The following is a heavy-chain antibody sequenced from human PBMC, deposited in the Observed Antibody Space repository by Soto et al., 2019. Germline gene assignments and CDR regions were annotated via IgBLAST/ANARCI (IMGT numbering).Heavy chain of an antibody. J-gene: IGHJ4*02. CDR3: AKANSGDDDEFDY. V-gene: IGHV1-2*02. CDR2: INPKSGGT. CDR1: GYTFTGYY. Sequence: ASVKVSCKASGYTFTGYYMHWVRQAPGQGLEWMGWINPKSGGTDYAQKFQGRVTMTRDTSSSSAYMELSSLRSDDTAVYYCAKANSGDDDEFDYSGQRTQVAVSS. D-gene: IGHD5-12*01.